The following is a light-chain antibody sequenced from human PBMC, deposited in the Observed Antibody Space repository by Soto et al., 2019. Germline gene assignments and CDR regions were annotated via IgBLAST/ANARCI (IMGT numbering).Light chain of an antibody. CDR1: GSNIGSNP. Sequence: QSVLTQPPSASGTPGQRVTMSCSGGGSNIGSNPVNWFQQLPGTAPKVLMNSNDQRPAGVPDRFSGSKSGTSASLAISGLQFEDGADYYCAAWDDSLNGGVFGGGIKLPVL. CDR2: SND. V-gene: IGLV1-44*01. J-gene: IGLJ3*02. CDR3: AAWDDSLNGGV.